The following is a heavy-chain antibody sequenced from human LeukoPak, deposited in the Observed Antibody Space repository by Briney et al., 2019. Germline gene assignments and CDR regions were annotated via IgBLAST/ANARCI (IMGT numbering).Heavy chain of an antibody. V-gene: IGHV4-30-2*01. CDR3: ASETVASSVVHY. J-gene: IGHJ4*02. Sequence: SETLSLTCAVSGGSISSGDYSWNWIRQPPGQGLEWIGNIYQSGDTNYNPSLKSRVTMSVDRSKNQFSLRLNSVTAADTAVYYCASETVASSVVHYWGQGALVTVSS. CDR2: IYQSGDT. CDR1: GGSISSGDYS. D-gene: IGHD6-19*01.